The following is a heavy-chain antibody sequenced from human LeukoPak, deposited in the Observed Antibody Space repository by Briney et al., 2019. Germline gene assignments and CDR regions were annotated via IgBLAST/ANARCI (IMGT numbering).Heavy chain of an antibody. CDR3: ARLGDGYDGY. Sequence: PSETLSLTCTVSGGSISISSYYWGWLRQPPGKGLEWIGSIYYSGSTYYNPSLKSRVTISVDTSKNQFSLKLSSVTTADTAVYYCARLGDGYDGYWGQGTLVTVSS. CDR1: GGSISISSYY. D-gene: IGHD5-24*01. J-gene: IGHJ4*02. CDR2: IYYSGST. V-gene: IGHV4-39*01.